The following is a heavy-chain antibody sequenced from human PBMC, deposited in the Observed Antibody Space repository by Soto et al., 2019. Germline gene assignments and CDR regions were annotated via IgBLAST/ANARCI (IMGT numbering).Heavy chain of an antibody. D-gene: IGHD6-13*01. Sequence: GGSLRLSCAASGFTFSDYYMSWIRQAPGKGLEWVSYISSSGSTIYYADSVKGRFTISRDNAKNSLYLQMNSLRAEDTALYYCARGYSSSWYRDPFDYWGQGTLVTVSS. V-gene: IGHV3-11*01. CDR3: ARGYSSSWYRDPFDY. CDR1: GFTFSDYY. CDR2: ISSSGSTI. J-gene: IGHJ4*02.